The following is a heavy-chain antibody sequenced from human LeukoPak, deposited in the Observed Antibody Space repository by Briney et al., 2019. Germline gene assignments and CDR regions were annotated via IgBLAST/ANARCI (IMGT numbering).Heavy chain of an antibody. CDR1: GGSISSYY. J-gene: IGHJ4*02. CDR2: IYTSGST. CDR3: ATDPSRGIAAAGTGY. V-gene: IGHV4-4*07. D-gene: IGHD6-13*01. Sequence: PSETLSLTCTVSGGSISSYYWSWLRQPAGKGLEWIGRIYTSGSTNYNPSLRSRVTMSVDTSKNQFSLKLSSVTAADTAVYYCATDPSRGIAAAGTGYWGQGTLVTVSS.